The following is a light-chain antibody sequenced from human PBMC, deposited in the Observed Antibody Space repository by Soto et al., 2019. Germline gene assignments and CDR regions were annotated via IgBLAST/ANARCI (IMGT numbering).Light chain of an antibody. Sequence: DIQMTQSPSTLSASVGDRVTITCRASQNIERWLAWYQQKPGKAPKLLLYDVSSLESGVPSRFSGSGSGTEFTLTISSLQPDDFATYYCQQYNSYSGTFGQGTKVDI. CDR3: QQYNSYSGT. CDR2: DVS. V-gene: IGKV1-5*01. J-gene: IGKJ1*01. CDR1: QNIERW.